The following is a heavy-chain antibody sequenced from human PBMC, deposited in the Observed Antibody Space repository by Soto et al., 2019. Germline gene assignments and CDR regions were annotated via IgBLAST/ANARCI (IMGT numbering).Heavy chain of an antibody. CDR2: IIPIFGTS. J-gene: IGHJ6*04. CDR3: ARSGTTHYYGMDV. Sequence: SVNVSCKASGGTFSSYAISWVRQAPGEGLEWMGGIIPIFGTSNYAQKFQGRVTITADESTSTAYMELSSLRSEDTAVYYCARSGTTHYYGMDVWGKETTLTVSS. V-gene: IGHV1-69*13. D-gene: IGHD1-7*01. CDR1: GGTFSSYA.